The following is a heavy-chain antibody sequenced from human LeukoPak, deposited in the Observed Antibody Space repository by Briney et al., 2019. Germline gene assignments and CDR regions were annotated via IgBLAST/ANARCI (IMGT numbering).Heavy chain of an antibody. J-gene: IGHJ4*02. D-gene: IGHD5-24*01. CDR2: ISGSGATA. Sequence: PGGSLRLSCAASGFSFGGYAMAWVRQAPGKGLGGMSSISGSGATANYADSVRGRFIISRDNSANRLDLQMNSLRVEDAAVYYCAKDRAGYNVKGSDSWGQGTLVTVSS. V-gene: IGHV3-23*01. CDR1: GFSFGGYA. CDR3: AKDRAGYNVKGSDS.